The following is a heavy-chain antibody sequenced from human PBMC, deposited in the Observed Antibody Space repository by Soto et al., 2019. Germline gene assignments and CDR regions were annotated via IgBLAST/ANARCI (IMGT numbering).Heavy chain of an antibody. CDR2: IRSKANSYAT. V-gene: IGHV3-73*02. CDR1: GFTFSGSA. J-gene: IGHJ4*02. D-gene: IGHD3-9*01. Sequence: EVQLVESGGGLVQPGGSLKLSCAASGFTFSGSAMHWVRQASGKGLEWVGRIRSKANSYATAYAASVKGRFTISRDDSKNTAYLQMNSLKTEDTAVYYCTRLAYDILTGYYISDYWGQGTLVTVSS. CDR3: TRLAYDILTGYYISDY.